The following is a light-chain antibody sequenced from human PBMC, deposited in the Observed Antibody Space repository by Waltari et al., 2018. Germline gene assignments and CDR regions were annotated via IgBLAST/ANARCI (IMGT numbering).Light chain of an antibody. CDR1: QSLLHSSGHNY. CDR2: FGS. J-gene: IGKJ4*01. Sequence: DIVMTQSPLSLPVTPGEPASISCRSSQSLLHSSGHNYLDWYLQKPGQSPQLLIYFGSNRASGVPDRFSGSGSGTDFTLKISRVEAEDVGIYYCMQALQTPLTFGGGTKVEIK. CDR3: MQALQTPLT. V-gene: IGKV2-28*01.